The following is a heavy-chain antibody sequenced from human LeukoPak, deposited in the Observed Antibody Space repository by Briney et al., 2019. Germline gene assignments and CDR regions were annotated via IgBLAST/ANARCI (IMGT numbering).Heavy chain of an antibody. D-gene: IGHD4-17*01. J-gene: IGHJ4*02. V-gene: IGHV3-49*04. CDR1: GFTFGDYA. CDR3: TGTTVTTTGGYY. CDR2: IRSKAYGGTT. Sequence: PGGSLRLSCTASGFTFGDYAMSWVRQAPGKGLEWVGFIRSKAYGGTTEYAASVKGRFTISRDDSKSIAYLQMNSLKTEDTAVYYCTGTTVTTTGGYYWRQGTLVIVSS.